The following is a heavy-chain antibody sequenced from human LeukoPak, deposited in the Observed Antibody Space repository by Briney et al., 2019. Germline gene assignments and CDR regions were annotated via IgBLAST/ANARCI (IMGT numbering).Heavy chain of an antibody. V-gene: IGHV5-51*01. J-gene: IGHJ6*03. CDR2: IYPGDSDT. CDR3: ARPRIAAAGNVYYMDV. Sequence: GASLQISCKGSGYGFTSYWIGWVRQMPGKGREWMGIIYPGDSDTRYSPSLQGQVTISADKSISTAYLQWSSLKASDTAMYYCARPRIAAAGNVYYMDVWGKGTTVTVSS. CDR1: GYGFTSYW. D-gene: IGHD6-13*01.